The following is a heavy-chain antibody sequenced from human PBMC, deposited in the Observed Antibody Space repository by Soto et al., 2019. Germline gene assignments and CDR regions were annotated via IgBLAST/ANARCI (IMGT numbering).Heavy chain of an antibody. CDR2: IDYRGNT. CDR3: ARSMNDQKNHNWGFDE. CDR1: GGSFSAYH. J-gene: IGHJ4*02. D-gene: IGHD7-27*01. Sequence: SETLSLTCAVYGGSFSAYHWSWIRQAPGKGLEWIGEIDYRGNTNYIPPLRSRVSMSVDTSKNQFSLRLNAVTAADTAVYFCARSMNDQKNHNWGFDEWGQGTRVTVS. V-gene: IGHV4-34*01.